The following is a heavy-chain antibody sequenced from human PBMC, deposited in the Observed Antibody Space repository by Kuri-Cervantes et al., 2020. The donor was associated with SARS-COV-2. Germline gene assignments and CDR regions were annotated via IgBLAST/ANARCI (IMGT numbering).Heavy chain of an antibody. CDR3: ARDSGTTVVTPGYFDY. V-gene: IGHV3-30*02. J-gene: IGHJ4*02. D-gene: IGHD4-23*01. Sequence: GGSLRLSCAASGFTFSSYGMHWVRQAPGKGLEWVAFIRYDGSNKYYADSVKGRSTISRDNSKNTLYLQMNSLRAEDTAVYYCARDSGTTVVTPGYFDYWGQGTLVTVSS. CDR1: GFTFSSYG. CDR2: IRYDGSNK.